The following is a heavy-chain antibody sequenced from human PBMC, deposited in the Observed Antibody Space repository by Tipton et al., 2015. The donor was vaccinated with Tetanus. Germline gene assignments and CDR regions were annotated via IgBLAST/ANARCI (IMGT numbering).Heavy chain of an antibody. J-gene: IGHJ6*02. CDR3: AKDLKGRIAARGGDYYYYGMDV. CDR2: ISYDGSNK. V-gene: IGHV3-30*18. CDR1: GFTFSSYG. Sequence: SLRLSCAASGFTFSSYGMHWVRQAPGKGLEWVAVISYDGSNKYYADSVKGRFTISRDNSKNTLYLQMNSLRAEDTAVYYCAKDLKGRIAARGGDYYYYGMDVWGQGTTVTVSS. D-gene: IGHD6-6*01.